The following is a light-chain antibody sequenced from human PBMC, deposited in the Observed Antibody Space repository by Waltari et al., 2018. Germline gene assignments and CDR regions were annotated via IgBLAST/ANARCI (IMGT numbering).Light chain of an antibody. Sequence: QSALTQPRSVSGSPGQSVTISCTVNDRDVCGYEYVSWYHHNPGKPPKLLIYDVTKRPSGVPDRFSGSKSGNTASLTISGLHGEDEADYYCCSYADNNIYVFGTGTNVAVL. CDR2: DVT. V-gene: IGLV2-11*01. J-gene: IGLJ1*01. CDR1: DRDVCGYEY. CDR3: CSYADNNIYV.